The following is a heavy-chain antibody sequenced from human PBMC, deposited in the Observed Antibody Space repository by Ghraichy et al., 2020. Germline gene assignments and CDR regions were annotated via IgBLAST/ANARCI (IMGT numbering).Heavy chain of an antibody. Sequence: ASVKVSCKASGYTFTSYGISWVRQAPGQGLEWMGWISAYNGNTNYAQKLQGRVTMTTDTSTSTAYMELRSLRSDDTAVYYCARSVSGSYYEGYDYWGQGTLVTVSS. CDR1: GYTFTSYG. CDR3: ARSVSGSYYEGYDY. J-gene: IGHJ4*02. CDR2: ISAYNGNT. D-gene: IGHD1-26*01. V-gene: IGHV1-18*04.